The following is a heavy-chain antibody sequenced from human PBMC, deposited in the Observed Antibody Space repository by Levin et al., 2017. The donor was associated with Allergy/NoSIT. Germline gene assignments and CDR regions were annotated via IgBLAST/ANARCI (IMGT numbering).Heavy chain of an antibody. D-gene: IGHD3-10*01. CDR3: EGSGNQYYDIDV. CDR2: MYYGGLT. V-gene: IGHV4-39*01. Sequence: SETLSLTCTVSGGSISSSSYYWGWIRQPPGKGLEWIGSMYYGGLTHYNPSLKSRVTISVDTSKNQFSLKLTSVSATDTAVYYCEGSGNQYYDIDVWGQGTTVTLSS. J-gene: IGHJ6*02. CDR1: GGSISSSSYY.